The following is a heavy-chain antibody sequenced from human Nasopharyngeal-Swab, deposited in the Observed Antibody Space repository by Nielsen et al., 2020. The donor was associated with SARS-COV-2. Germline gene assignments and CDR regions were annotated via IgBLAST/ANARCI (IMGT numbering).Heavy chain of an antibody. Sequence: WVRQAPGQGLEWMGGINPIFGTANYAQKFQGRVTITADESTSTAYMELSSLRSEDTAVYYCARDPADCSGGSCEARWGQGTLVTVSS. J-gene: IGHJ4*02. V-gene: IGHV1-69*01. CDR3: ARDPADCSGGSCEAR. CDR2: INPIFGTA. D-gene: IGHD2-15*01.